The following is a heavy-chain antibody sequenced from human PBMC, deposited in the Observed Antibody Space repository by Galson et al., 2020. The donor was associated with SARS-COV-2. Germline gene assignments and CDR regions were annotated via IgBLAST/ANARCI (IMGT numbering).Heavy chain of an antibody. Sequence: SGPTLVKPTQTLTLTCTFSGFSLNTEQVGVGWIRQPPGKALEWLALIPWDDDQRYSPSLNRRLTISKDTSRNQVVLTMTDMEPVDTATYYCAHSLEEWSGRSTYFDYWGQGTLVTVSS. J-gene: IGHJ4*02. CDR1: GFSLNTEQVG. CDR2: IPWDDDQ. CDR3: AHSLEEWSGRSTYFDY. D-gene: IGHD2-8*01. V-gene: IGHV2-5*02.